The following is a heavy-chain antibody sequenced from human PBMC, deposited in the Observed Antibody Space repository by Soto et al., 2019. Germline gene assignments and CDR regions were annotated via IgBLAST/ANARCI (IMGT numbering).Heavy chain of an antibody. CDR2: IYYSGST. Sequence: SETLSLTCTVSGGSMISYYWSWIRQLPGKGLEWIGNIYYSGSTYYNPSLKSRVAISVDTSKNQFSLKLSSVTAADTAVYYCARIPSGYDPNWFDSWGQGTLVTVSS. D-gene: IGHD5-12*01. J-gene: IGHJ5*01. CDR3: ARIPSGYDPNWFDS. V-gene: IGHV4-59*04. CDR1: GGSMISYY.